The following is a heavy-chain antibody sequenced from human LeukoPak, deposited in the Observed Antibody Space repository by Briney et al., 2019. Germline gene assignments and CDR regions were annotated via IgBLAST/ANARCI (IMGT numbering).Heavy chain of an antibody. V-gene: IGHV3-49*03. CDR1: GFTFGDYA. CDR3: TREHPHCSGGSCYPLGIFDY. D-gene: IGHD2-15*01. J-gene: IGHJ4*02. CDR2: IRGKAYGGTT. Sequence: PGGSLRLSCTASGFTFGDYAMSWFRQAPGKGLEWVGFIRGKAYGGTTEYAASVKGRFTISRDDSKSIAYLQMNSLKTEDTAVYYCTREHPHCSGGSCYPLGIFDYWGQGTLVTVSS.